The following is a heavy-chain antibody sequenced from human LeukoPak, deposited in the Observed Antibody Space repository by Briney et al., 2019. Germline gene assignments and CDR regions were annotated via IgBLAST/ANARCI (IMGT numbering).Heavy chain of an antibody. CDR3: ARDSGIAAAGTFPLAY. V-gene: IGHV4-4*07. D-gene: IGHD6-13*01. CDR1: GGSISSYY. J-gene: IGHJ4*02. CDR2: IYTSEST. Sequence: SETLSLTCTVSGGSISSYYWRWIRQPAGKGLEWIGRIYTSESTNYNPSLKSRVTMSVDTSKNQFSLKLSSVTAADTAVYYCARDSGIAAAGTFPLAYWGQGTLVTVSS.